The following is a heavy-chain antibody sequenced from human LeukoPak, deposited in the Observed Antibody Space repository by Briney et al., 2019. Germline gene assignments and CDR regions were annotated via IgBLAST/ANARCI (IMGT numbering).Heavy chain of an antibody. CDR2: ISSSSSYI. Sequence: GGSLRLSCAASGFTFSSYSMNWVRQAPGKGLEWVSSISSSSSYIYYADSVKGRFTISRDNAKKSLYLQMNSLRAEDTAVYYCARAPDYGDYVHYWGQGALVTVSS. J-gene: IGHJ4*02. V-gene: IGHV3-21*01. CDR1: GFTFSSYS. CDR3: ARAPDYGDYVHY. D-gene: IGHD4-17*01.